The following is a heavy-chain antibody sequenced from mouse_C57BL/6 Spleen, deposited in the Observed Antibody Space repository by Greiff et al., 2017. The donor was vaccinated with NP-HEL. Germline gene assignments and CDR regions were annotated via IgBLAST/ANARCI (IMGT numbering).Heavy chain of an antibody. Sequence: QVQLQQSGPELVKPGASVKISCKASGYAFSSSWTNWVKQRPGKGLEWIGRIYPGDGDTNYNGKFKGKATLTADKSSSTAYMQLSSRTSEDSAVYFCARHGDYGSSYDYAMDYWGQGTSVTVSS. D-gene: IGHD1-1*01. CDR1: GYAFSSSW. J-gene: IGHJ4*01. CDR3: ARHGDYGSSYDYAMDY. CDR2: IYPGDGDT. V-gene: IGHV1-82*01.